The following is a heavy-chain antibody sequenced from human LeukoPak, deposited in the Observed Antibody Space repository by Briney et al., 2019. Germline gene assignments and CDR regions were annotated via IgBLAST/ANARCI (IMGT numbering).Heavy chain of an antibody. CDR3: ARVAFSGRYNFDY. CDR2: IYYSGST. Sequence: SETLSLTCTVSGGSISSYYWSWIRQPPGKGLEWIGYIYYSGSTNYNPSLKSRVTISVDTSKNQFSLKLSSVTAADTAVYYCARVAFSGRYNFDYWGQGTLVTVSS. J-gene: IGHJ4*02. V-gene: IGHV4-59*01. D-gene: IGHD1-26*01. CDR1: GGSISSYY.